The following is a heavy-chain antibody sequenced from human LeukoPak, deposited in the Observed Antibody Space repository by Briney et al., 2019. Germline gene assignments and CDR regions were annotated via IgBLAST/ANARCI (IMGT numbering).Heavy chain of an antibody. D-gene: IGHD2-15*01. CDR3: ARDHRIGGFMDL. J-gene: IGHJ6*04. CDR1: GFTFSSYA. V-gene: IGHV3-7*01. Sequence: GGSLRLSCAASGFTFSSYAMHWVRQAPEKGLEWVANIKPDGSEEHSVDSVKGRFTISRDNAKNSLYLQMNSLRAEDTAVYYCARDHRIGGFMDLWGKGTTVTVSS. CDR2: IKPDGSEE.